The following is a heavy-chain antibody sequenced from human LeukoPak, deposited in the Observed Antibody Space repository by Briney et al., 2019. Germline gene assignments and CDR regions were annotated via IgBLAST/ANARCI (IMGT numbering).Heavy chain of an antibody. V-gene: IGHV1-69*13. CDR3: ARAPLYSRGWYYFDY. Sequence: SVKVSCKASGGTFSKYSISWVRQRPGQGLEWMGGITPLFGTANYAQKFQGRVTITADESTSTAYMELSSLRSEDTAVYYCARAPLYSRGWYYFDYWGQGTLVTVSS. J-gene: IGHJ4*02. D-gene: IGHD6-19*01. CDR2: ITPLFGTA. CDR1: GGTFSKYS.